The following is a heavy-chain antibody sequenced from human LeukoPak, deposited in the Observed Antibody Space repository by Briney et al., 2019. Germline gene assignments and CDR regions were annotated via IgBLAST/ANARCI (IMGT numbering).Heavy chain of an antibody. CDR2: IYYSGST. CDR3: AAYSSGYHDAFDI. V-gene: IGHV4-59*08. CDR1: GGSISSYY. Sequence: SETLSITCTVSGGSISSYYWSWIRQPPGKGLEWIGYIYYSGSTNYNPSLKSRVTISVDTSKNQFSLKLSSVTAADTAVYYCAAYSSGYHDAFDIWGQGTMVTVSS. D-gene: IGHD6-19*01. J-gene: IGHJ3*02.